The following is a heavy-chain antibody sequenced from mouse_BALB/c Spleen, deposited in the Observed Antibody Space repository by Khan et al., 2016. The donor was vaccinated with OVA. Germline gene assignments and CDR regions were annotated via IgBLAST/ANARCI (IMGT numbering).Heavy chain of an antibody. J-gene: IGHJ2*01. CDR2: ISYSGST. V-gene: IGHV3-2*02. CDR3: ARTASIKY. CDR1: GYSITSGYG. Sequence: EVQLQESGPGLVKPSQSLSLTCTVTGYSITSGYGWNWIRQFPGNKLEWMGYISYSGSTNYNPSLKRRISITRDTSKNQFVLQSNSWTTEDTATYYCARTASIKYGGQGTTLTVSS. D-gene: IGHD1-2*01.